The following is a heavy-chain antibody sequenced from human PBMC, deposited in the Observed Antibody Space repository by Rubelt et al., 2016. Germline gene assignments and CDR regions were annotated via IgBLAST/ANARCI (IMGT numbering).Heavy chain of an antibody. J-gene: IGHJ5*02. V-gene: IGHV1-18*01. CDR3: ARGYCSSANCLFNWFDP. CDR2: IRTYNGNT. D-gene: IGHD2-2*01. CDR1: GYTFTTYG. Sequence: QVQLVQSGAEVKKPGASVKVSCKASGYTFTTYGISWVRQAPGQGLEWMGWIRTYNGNTNYAQKLKGRVTMTTEKSTSTAYMELRSLRSDDTAMYFCARGYCSSANCLFNWFDPWGQGTLVTVSS.